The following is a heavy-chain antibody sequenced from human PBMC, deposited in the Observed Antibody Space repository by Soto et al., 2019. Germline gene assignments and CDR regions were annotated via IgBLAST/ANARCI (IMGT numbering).Heavy chain of an antibody. D-gene: IGHD6-13*01. CDR2: INHSGST. J-gene: IGHJ6*03. Sequence: SETLSLTCAVYGGSFSGYYWSWIRQPPGKGLEWIGEINHSGSTNYNPSLKSRVTISVDTSKNQFSLKLSSVTAADTTVYYCARGLNPTGYSSSWQYYYYYYYMDVWGKGTTVTVSS. CDR1: GGSFSGYY. CDR3: ARGLNPTGYSSSWQYYYYYYYMDV. V-gene: IGHV4-34*01.